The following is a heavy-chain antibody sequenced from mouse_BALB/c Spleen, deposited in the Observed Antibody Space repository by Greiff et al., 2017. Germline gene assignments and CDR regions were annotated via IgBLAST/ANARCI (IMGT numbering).Heavy chain of an antibody. V-gene: IGHV5-17*02. J-gene: IGHJ1*01. D-gene: IGHD2-14*01. CDR2: ISSGSSTI. CDR3: ARGYDYWYFDV. CDR1: GFTFSSFG. Sequence: EVMLVESGGGLVQPGGSRKLSCAASGFTFSSFGMHWVRQAPEKGLEWVAYISSGSSTIYYADTVKGRFTISRDNPKNTLFLQMTSLRSEDTAMYDCARGYDYWYFDVWGAGTTVTVSS.